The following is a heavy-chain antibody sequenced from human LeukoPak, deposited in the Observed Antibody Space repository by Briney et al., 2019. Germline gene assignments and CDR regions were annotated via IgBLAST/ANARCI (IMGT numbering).Heavy chain of an antibody. Sequence: GGSLRLSCAASGFSFSSYSINWVRQAPGKGLEWLSYISSSGRAIYYADSVKGRFTISRDNSKNTLYMQMNSLRAEDTAVYYCAKGDKPVIAMVKFDYWGQGTLVTVSS. J-gene: IGHJ4*02. V-gene: IGHV3-48*01. CDR3: AKGDKPVIAMVKFDY. D-gene: IGHD5-18*01. CDR2: ISSSGRAI. CDR1: GFSFSSYS.